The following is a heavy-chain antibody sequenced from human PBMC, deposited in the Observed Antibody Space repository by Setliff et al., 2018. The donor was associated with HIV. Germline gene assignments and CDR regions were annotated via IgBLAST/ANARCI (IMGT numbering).Heavy chain of an antibody. Sequence: GESLKISCEASGYSFTSYWIGWVRQLPGKGLEWMAIIYPGDSDTRYSPSFRGQVNISADKSISTAYLQWSSLKASDSAMYYCARMGGRVDMTTVTTFGYFQDWGQGTLVTVSS. J-gene: IGHJ1*01. CDR3: ARMGGRVDMTTVTTFGYFQD. D-gene: IGHD4-17*01. CDR1: GYSFTSYW. CDR2: IYPGDSDT. V-gene: IGHV5-51*01.